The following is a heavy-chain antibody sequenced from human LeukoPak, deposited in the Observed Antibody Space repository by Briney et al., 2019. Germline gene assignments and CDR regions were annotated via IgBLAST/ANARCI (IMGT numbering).Heavy chain of an antibody. V-gene: IGHV1-24*01. D-gene: IGHD2-15*01. CDR1: GYTLTELS. CDR3: ATPRWYLQDPFDY. CDR2: FDPEDGET. J-gene: IGHJ4*02. Sequence: VASVKVSCKVSGYTLTELSMHWVRQAPGKGLEWMGGFDPEDGETIYAQKFQGRVTKTEDTSTDTAYMELSSLRSEDTAVYYCATPRWYLQDPFDYWGQGTLVTVSS.